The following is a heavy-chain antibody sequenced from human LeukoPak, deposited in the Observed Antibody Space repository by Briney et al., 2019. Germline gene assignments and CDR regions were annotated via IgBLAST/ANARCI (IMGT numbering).Heavy chain of an antibody. V-gene: IGHV3-74*01. CDR1: GFTFSNLW. Sequence: PGGSLRLSCAASGFTFSNLWMHWVRQAPGKGLMWVSRINRDGSRTDYADSVKGRFTISRDDAKNTLYLQVNSLRAEDTAVYFCARGGSDTAMAHDYWGQGTLVTVSS. CDR3: ARGGSDTAMAHDY. D-gene: IGHD5-18*01. CDR2: INRDGSRT. J-gene: IGHJ4*02.